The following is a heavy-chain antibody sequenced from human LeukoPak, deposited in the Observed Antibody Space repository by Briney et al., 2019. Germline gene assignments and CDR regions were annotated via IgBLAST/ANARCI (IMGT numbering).Heavy chain of an antibody. J-gene: IGHJ2*01. CDR1: GFTVSTNY. CDR3: ARYQKRYFDL. V-gene: IGHV3-66*01. Sequence: GGSLRLSCAASGFTVSTNYMSWVRQAPGKGLEWVSVIYSGGSTYYADSVKDRFTISRDNSKNTLYLQMNSLGAEDTAVYYCARYQKRYFDLWGRGTLVTVSS. CDR2: IYSGGST.